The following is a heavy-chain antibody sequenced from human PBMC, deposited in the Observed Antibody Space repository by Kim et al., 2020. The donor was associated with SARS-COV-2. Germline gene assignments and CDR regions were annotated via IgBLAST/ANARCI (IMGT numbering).Heavy chain of an antibody. J-gene: IGHJ3*02. V-gene: IGHV3-64*01. D-gene: IGHD5-12*01. Sequence: YANSVKGRFTTYRDNSKNTLYLQMGSRRAKDMAVYYCAREMGAWIRAFDIWGQGTMVTVSS. CDR3: AREMGAWIRAFDI.